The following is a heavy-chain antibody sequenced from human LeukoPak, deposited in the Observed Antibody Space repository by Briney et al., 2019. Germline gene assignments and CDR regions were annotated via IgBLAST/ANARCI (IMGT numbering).Heavy chain of an antibody. CDR3: AKALYGGHDY. J-gene: IGHJ4*02. V-gene: IGHV3-23*01. CDR2: LSGNGNTI. Sequence: PGGSLRLSCAASGFTFSTYATSWVRQAPGKGLECVSALSGNGNTIYYADSVKGRFTISRDNSKNTLSLQTNSLRAEDTAVYYCAKALYGGHDYWGQGTLVTVSS. D-gene: IGHD4-23*01. CDR1: GFTFSTYA.